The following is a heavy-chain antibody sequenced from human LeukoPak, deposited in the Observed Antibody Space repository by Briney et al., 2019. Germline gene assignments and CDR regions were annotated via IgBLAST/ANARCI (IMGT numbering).Heavy chain of an antibody. CDR1: GFTFSSYS. CDR2: ISSGSTTI. D-gene: IGHD2-2*02. CDR3: ARADPISPGLFDF. J-gene: IGHJ4*02. V-gene: IGHV3-48*01. Sequence: PGGSLRLSCAASGFTFSSYSMNWVRQAPGKGLEWVSYISSGSTTIYSADSVKGRFTISRDNAKNSLYLQMNSLRVEDTAVYYCARADPISPGLFDFWGQGTLVTVS.